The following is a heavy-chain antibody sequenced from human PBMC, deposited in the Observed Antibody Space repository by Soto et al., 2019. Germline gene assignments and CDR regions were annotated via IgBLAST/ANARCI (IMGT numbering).Heavy chain of an antibody. CDR1: GFTFSTYW. CDR3: SRSLDS. V-gene: IGHV3-7*01. CDR2: INQDGSEK. J-gene: IGHJ4*02. Sequence: PGGSLRLSCAASGFTFSTYWMDWVRLTPGKGLEWVANINQDGSEKNYVDSVKGRFTIYRDNAKNSLYLQMSSLTAEDSALYYCSRSLDSWGQGTLVTVSS.